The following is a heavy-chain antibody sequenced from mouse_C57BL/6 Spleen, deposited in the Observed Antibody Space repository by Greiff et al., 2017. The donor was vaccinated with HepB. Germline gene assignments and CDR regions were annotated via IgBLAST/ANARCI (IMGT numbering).Heavy chain of an antibody. J-gene: IGHJ3*01. CDR1: GFTFSSYA. V-gene: IGHV5-4*01. Sequence: EVKLMESGGGLVKPGGSLKLSCAASGFTFSSYAMSWVRQTPEKRLEWVATISDGGSYTYYPDNVKGRFTISRDNAKNNLYLQMSHLKSEDTAMYYCARDYYDYDEGPWFAYWGQGTLVTVSA. CDR3: ARDYYDYDEGPWFAY. D-gene: IGHD2-4*01. CDR2: ISDGGSYT.